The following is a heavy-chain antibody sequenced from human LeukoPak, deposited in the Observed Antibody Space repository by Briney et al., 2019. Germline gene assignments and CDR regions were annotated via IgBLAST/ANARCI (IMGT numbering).Heavy chain of an antibody. CDR1: GYTFTGYY. CDR3: ARLLRIAARRDWFDP. CDR2: INPNSGGT. V-gene: IGHV1-2*02. D-gene: IGHD6-6*01. Sequence: ASVTVSCKASGYTFTGYYMHWVRQAPGQGLEWMGWINPNSGGTNYAQKFQGRVTMTRDTSISTAYMELSRLRSDDTAVYYCARLLRIAARRDWFDPWGQGTLVTISS. J-gene: IGHJ5*02.